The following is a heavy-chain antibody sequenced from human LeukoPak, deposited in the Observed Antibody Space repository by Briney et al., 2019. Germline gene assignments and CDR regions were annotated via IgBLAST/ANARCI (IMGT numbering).Heavy chain of an antibody. CDR1: GFTVSSNY. V-gene: IGHV3-53*01. D-gene: IGHD3-22*01. J-gene: IGHJ3*02. CDR2: IYSGGST. Sequence: GGSLRLSCAASGFTVSSNYMSWVRQAPGKGLEWVSVIYSGGSTYYADSVKGRFTISRDNSKNTPYLQMNSLRAEDTAVYYCARAGDSSGYYPYGVFDIWGQGTMVTVSS. CDR3: ARAGDSSGYYPYGVFDI.